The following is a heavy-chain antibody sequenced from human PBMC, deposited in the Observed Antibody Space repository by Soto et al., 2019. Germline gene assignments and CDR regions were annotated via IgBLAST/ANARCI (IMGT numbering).Heavy chain of an antibody. Sequence: EVQLVESGGGLVKPGGSLRLSCAASGFTFRTYGMNWVRRAPGGGLEWVASISSSGSFIYYADSVKGRFTISRDDAEKSLYLQMNSRRAEDTALYYCAREPEGIAAALDYWGRGTLVTVSS. CDR1: GFTFRTYG. CDR3: AREPEGIAAALDY. V-gene: IGHV3-21*01. CDR2: ISSSGSFI. J-gene: IGHJ4*02. D-gene: IGHD6-13*01.